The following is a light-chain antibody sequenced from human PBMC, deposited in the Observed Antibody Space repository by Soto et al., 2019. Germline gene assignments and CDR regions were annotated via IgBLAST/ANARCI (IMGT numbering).Light chain of an antibody. Sequence: EIFMTQSPATLSLWLLGEARGSSMASQSVSSNLAWYQQKPGQAPRLLIYGASTRATGIPARFSGSGSGTEFTLTISSLEPEDFAVYYCQQYNSSLWTFGQGTKV. V-gene: IGKV3-15*01. CDR2: GAS. CDR3: QQYNSSLWT. J-gene: IGKJ1*01. CDR1: QSVSSN.